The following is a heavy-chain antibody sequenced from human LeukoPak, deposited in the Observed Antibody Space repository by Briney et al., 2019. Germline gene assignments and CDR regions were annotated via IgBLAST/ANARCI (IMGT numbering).Heavy chain of an antibody. J-gene: IGHJ4*02. D-gene: IGHD6-19*01. CDR1: CVSISSYY. Sequence: SETLSLTCTVSCVSISSYYWSWIRQPPGKGLEWIGYIYYSGSTNYNPSLKSRVTISVDTSKNQFSLKLSSVTAADTAVYYCARATYSSGWGTSDYWGQGTLVTVSS. CDR3: ARATYSSGWGTSDY. V-gene: IGHV4-59*01. CDR2: IYYSGST.